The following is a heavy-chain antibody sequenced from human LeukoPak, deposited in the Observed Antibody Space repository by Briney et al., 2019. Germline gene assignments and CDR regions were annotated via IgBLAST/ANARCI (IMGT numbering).Heavy chain of an antibody. D-gene: IGHD6-19*01. CDR3: AKVLSRLTDYYYYGMDV. CDR1: GFPFRDHA. Sequence: GRSLRLSCEASGFPFRDHAMHWVRQAPGKGLEWVAVISYDARHENYADSVKGRFTVSRDDSRSTLYLQMNSLRAEDTAVYYCAKVLSRLTDYYYYGMDVWGQGTTVTVSS. CDR2: ISYDARHE. V-gene: IGHV3-30*18. J-gene: IGHJ6*02.